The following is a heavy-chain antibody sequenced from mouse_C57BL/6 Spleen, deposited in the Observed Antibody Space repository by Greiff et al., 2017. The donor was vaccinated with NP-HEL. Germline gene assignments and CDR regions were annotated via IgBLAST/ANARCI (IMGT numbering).Heavy chain of an antibody. D-gene: IGHD1-1*01. CDR2: INPNYGTT. CDR3: ARGIYYGSSYVDY. CDR1: GYSFTDYN. V-gene: IGHV1-39*01. J-gene: IGHJ2*01. Sequence: EVKLKESGPELVKPGASVKISCKASGYSFTDYNMNWVKQSNGKSLEWIGVINPNYGTTSYNQKLKGKATLTVDQSSSTAYMQLNSLTSADSAVYYCARGIYYGSSYVDYWGQGTTLTVSS.